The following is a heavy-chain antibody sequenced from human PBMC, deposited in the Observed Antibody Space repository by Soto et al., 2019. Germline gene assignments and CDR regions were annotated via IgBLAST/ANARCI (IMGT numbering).Heavy chain of an antibody. CDR3: ARAGPYGDPLFAY. Sequence: EVQLVESGGGLVQPGGSLRLSCAASGFTFSSYDMHWVRQATGKGLEWVSAIGTAGDTYYPGSVKGRFTISRENAKNSLYLQMNSLRAGDTAVYYCARAGPYGDPLFAYWGQGTLVTVSS. CDR2: IGTAGDT. D-gene: IGHD4-17*01. CDR1: GFTFSSYD. V-gene: IGHV3-13*04. J-gene: IGHJ4*02.